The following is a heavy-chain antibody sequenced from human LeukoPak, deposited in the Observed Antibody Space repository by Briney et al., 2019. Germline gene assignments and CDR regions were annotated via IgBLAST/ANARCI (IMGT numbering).Heavy chain of an antibody. J-gene: IGHJ6*02. CDR3: ASCTSSRPGHYGMDV. D-gene: IGHD2-8*01. Sequence: GGSLRLSCAASGFTVSSNYMSWVRQAPGKGLEWVSVIYSGGSTYYADSVKGRFTISRDNSKNTLYLQMNSLRAEDTAVYYCASCTSSRPGHYGMDVWGQGTTVTVSS. CDR2: IYSGGST. CDR1: GFTVSSNY. V-gene: IGHV3-66*01.